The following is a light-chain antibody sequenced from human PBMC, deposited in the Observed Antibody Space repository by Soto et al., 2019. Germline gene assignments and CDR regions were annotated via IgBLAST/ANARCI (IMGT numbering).Light chain of an antibody. CDR3: QQYNSYSRT. J-gene: IGKJ1*01. Sequence: DIQMTQSPSTLSASVGDRVTITCRASQNIKNWLAWYQQKPGKVPKLLIYTASTLESGVPSRFSGSGSGTEFTLTISSLQPDDFATYYCQQYNSYSRTFGQGTKVEIK. V-gene: IGKV1-5*03. CDR1: QNIKNW. CDR2: TAS.